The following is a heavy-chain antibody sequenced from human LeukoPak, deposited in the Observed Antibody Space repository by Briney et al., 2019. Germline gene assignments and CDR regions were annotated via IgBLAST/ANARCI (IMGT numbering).Heavy chain of an antibody. J-gene: IGHJ4*02. Sequence: GGSLRLSCAASGFTFSNYWMTWVRQAPGKGLEWVANIKQDGSEKYYVDSVRGRFTISRDNAKNSLFLQMNSLRAEDTAVYYCARDVSDENGSSSRIHLDSWGQGTLVSVSS. CDR1: GFTFSNYW. CDR3: ARDVSDENGSSSRIHLDS. CDR2: IKQDGSEK. D-gene: IGHD6-6*01. V-gene: IGHV3-7*01.